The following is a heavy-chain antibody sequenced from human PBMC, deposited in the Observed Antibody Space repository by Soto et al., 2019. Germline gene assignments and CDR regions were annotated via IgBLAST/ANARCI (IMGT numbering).Heavy chain of an antibody. CDR2: INAGNGNT. CDR3: AKDRGRGWFSYFDY. J-gene: IGHJ4*02. CDR1: GYTFTNNT. Sequence: ASVKVSCKASGYTFTNNTMHWVRQAPGQRLEWMGWINAGNGNTKYSEKFQGRVTITRDTSASTAYMDPTSLRSEDTAIYYCAKDRGRGWFSYFDYWGQGTLVTVSS. D-gene: IGHD6-19*01. V-gene: IGHV1-3*01.